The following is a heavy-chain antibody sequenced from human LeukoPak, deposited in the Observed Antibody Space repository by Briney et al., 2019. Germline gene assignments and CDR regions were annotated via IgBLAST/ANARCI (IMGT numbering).Heavy chain of an antibody. D-gene: IGHD6-13*01. J-gene: IGHJ4*02. CDR3: AKSGIAAAGQRGYFDY. CDR1: GFTFSSYG. CDR2: MSNDGSNK. Sequence: GGSLRLSCAASGFTFSSYGMHWVRQAPGKGLEWVAVMSNDGSNKYYADFVKGRFTISRDNSKNTLYLQMNSLRAEDTAIYYCAKSGIAAAGQRGYFDYWGQGTLVTVSS. V-gene: IGHV3-30*18.